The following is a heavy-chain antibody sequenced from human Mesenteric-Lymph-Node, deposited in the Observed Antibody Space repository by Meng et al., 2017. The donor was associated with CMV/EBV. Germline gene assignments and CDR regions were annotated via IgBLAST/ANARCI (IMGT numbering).Heavy chain of an antibody. D-gene: IGHD3-3*01. CDR1: GGSVNSGNYY. J-gene: IGHJ3*02. CDR2: VYFSGDT. CDR3: AREEFGIYGVADAFEI. Sequence: GSLRLSCTVFGGSVNSGNYYWNWIRQPPGKGLEWIGYVYFSGDTKYNPSLESRVTMSVDLSKNQFSLNLNSVTAADTAIYYCAREEFGIYGVADAFEIWGQGTVVTVSS. V-gene: IGHV4-61*01.